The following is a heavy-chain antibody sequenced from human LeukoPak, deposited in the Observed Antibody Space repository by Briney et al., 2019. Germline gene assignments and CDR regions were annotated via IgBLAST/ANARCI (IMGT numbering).Heavy chain of an antibody. V-gene: IGHV4-39*01. CDR2: IYYSGST. D-gene: IGHD5-12*01. CDR3: ARNGGYDFQFQVVAY. J-gene: IGHJ4*02. Sequence: PSETLSLTCTVSGGSISSSSYYWGWIRQPPGKGLEWIGSIYYSGSTYYNPSLKSRATISVDTSKNQFSLKLSSVTAADTAVYYCARNGGYDFQFQVVAYWGQGTLVTVSS. CDR1: GGSISSSSYY.